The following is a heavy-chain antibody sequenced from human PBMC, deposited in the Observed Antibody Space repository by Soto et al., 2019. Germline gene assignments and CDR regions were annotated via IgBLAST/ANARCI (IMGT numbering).Heavy chain of an antibody. CDR2: INAGNGNT. CDR1: GYTFTSYA. Sequence: GASVKVSCKASGYTFTSYAMHWVRQAPGQRLEWMGWINAGNGNTKYSQKFLGRVTMTRDTSTSTIYMELSSLRSEDTAVYYCARGGDVVLVTAPLDYWGQGTLVTVSS. D-gene: IGHD2-21*02. CDR3: ARGGDVVLVTAPLDY. V-gene: IGHV1-3*01. J-gene: IGHJ4*02.